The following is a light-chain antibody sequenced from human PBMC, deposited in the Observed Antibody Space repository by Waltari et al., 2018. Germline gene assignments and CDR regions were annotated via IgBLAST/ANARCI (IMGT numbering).Light chain of an antibody. CDR3: QTGGHGTWV. Sequence: QLVLTQSPSVSASLGASVKLTRTLSSGHSSNVIAWHQQQPGKGPRYLMKVNSDGSHSKGDEIPDRFSGSSSGPERYLTISSLQSDDEADYYCQTGGHGTWVFGGGTKLTVL. J-gene: IGLJ3*02. CDR2: VNSDGSH. CDR1: SGHSSNV. V-gene: IGLV4-69*01.